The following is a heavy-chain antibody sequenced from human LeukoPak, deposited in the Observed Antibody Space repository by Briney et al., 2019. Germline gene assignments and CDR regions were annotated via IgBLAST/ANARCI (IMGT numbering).Heavy chain of an antibody. CDR2: INHSGST. J-gene: IGHJ5*02. V-gene: IGHV4-34*01. D-gene: IGHD2-2*01. CDR1: GGSFSGYY. CDR3: ARGLSIVVVPAARNWFDP. Sequence: PSETLSLTCAVYGGSFSGYYLSWVRQPPGKGLEWMGEINHSGSTNYNPSLKSRVNISVDTSKNQFSLKLSSVTAADTAVYYCARGLSIVVVPAARNWFDPWGQGTLVTVSS.